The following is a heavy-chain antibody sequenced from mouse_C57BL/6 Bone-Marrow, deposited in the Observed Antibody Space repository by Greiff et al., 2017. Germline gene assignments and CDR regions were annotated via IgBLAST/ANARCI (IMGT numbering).Heavy chain of an antibody. J-gene: IGHJ4*01. D-gene: IGHD1-1*01. V-gene: IGHV1-81*01. CDR1: GYTFTSYG. Sequence: QVQLQQSGAELARPGASVKLSCKASGYTFTSYGISWVKQRTGQGLEWIGEIYPRSGNTYYNEKFKGKATLTADKSSSTAYMELRSLTSEDSAVXFGARFKLRVGFYAMDYWGQGTSVTVSS. CDR3: ARFKLRVGFYAMDY. CDR2: IYPRSGNT.